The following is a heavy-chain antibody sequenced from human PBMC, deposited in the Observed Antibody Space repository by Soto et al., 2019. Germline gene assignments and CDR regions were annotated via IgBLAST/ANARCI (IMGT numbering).Heavy chain of an antibody. D-gene: IGHD1-26*01. V-gene: IGHV3-30*18. CDR1: GFSFTTYV. J-gene: IGHJ3*02. CDR3: AKGLLAIVGTTLPRDAFNI. Sequence: QVQLVESGGGVVQPGRSLRLSCAASGFSFTTYVMHWVRQAPGKGLEWVAVISHDGSYKYYGDAVKGRFTISRDNSENAGYLEMNSLRPEDTAVYYCAKGLLAIVGTTLPRDAFNIWGQGTMVTVSS. CDR2: ISHDGSYK.